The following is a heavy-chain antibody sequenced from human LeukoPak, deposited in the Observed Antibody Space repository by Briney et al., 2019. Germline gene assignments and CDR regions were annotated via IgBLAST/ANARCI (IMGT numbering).Heavy chain of an antibody. CDR2: ISAYNGNT. CDR3: ASVSEAGPAFSDYSYYYYMDV. CDR1: GYSLSSYG. V-gene: IGHV1-18*01. D-gene: IGHD2-2*01. Sequence: ASVTVSCTASGYSLSSYGINWVRQAPGQGLEWMGWISAYNGNTNYAQKLQGRVTMTTDTSTSTAYRAPRSLRSVDRDVYYWASVSEAGPAFSDYSYYYYMDVWGKGTTVTVSS. J-gene: IGHJ6*03.